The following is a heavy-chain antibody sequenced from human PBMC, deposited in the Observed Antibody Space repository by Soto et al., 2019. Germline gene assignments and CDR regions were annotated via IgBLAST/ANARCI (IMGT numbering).Heavy chain of an antibody. J-gene: IGHJ5*02. V-gene: IGHV2-5*02. CDR2: IYWDDDK. Sequence: QITLKESGPPLVKPTQTLTLTCTFSGFSLSTSGVGVGWIRQPPGKALEWLALIYWDDDKRYSPSLKSRLTITKDTSKNQVVLTMTNMDPVDTATYYCAHRGSSGSSLGWFDPWGQGTLVTVSS. D-gene: IGHD6-19*01. CDR3: AHRGSSGSSLGWFDP. CDR1: GFSLSTSGVG.